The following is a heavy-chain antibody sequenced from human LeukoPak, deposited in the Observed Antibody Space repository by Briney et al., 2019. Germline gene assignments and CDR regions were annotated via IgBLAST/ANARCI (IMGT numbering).Heavy chain of an antibody. CDR1: GGSISSYY. D-gene: IGHD3-22*01. V-gene: IGHV4-59*01. Sequence: SGTLSLTCTVYGGSISSYYWSWIRQPPGKGLEWIGYIYYSGSTNYNPSLKSSPTISVDTSKNQFSLKLSSVTAADTAVYYCARGYYYDSSGYYTDWGQGTLVTVSS. CDR3: ARGYYYDSSGYYTD. CDR2: IYYSGST. J-gene: IGHJ4*02.